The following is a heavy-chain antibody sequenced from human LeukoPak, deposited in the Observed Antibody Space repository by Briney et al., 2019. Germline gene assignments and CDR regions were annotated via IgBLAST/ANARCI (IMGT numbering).Heavy chain of an antibody. D-gene: IGHD2-21*01. CDR1: GFSFGDYY. CDR3: GRGRKSPDCGLDWGHLDI. V-gene: IGHV3-11*01. CDR2: INSNSYTI. Sequence: GGSLRLSCEASGFSFGDYYMTWIRQAPGKGLEWISNINSNSYTIYYADSVKGRFTISRDNAKRSLYLQMDRLRAEDTAVYYCGRGRKSPDCGLDWGHLDIWGQGTLVAVSS. J-gene: IGHJ4*02.